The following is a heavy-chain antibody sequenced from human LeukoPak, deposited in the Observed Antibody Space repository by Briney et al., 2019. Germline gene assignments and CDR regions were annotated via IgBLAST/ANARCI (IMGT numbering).Heavy chain of an antibody. J-gene: IGHJ4*02. D-gene: IGHD2-21*02. Sequence: GGSLRLSCSASGFTFSTYVMHWVRQAPGKGLEYASGIDNNGGSTYHADSVKGRFTISRDNSKNTLYLQMSSLRAEDTAAYYCVKPAYCGGDCPFDYWGQGTLVTVSS. CDR2: IDNNGGST. CDR1: GFTFSTYV. CDR3: VKPAYCGGDCPFDY. V-gene: IGHV3-64D*09.